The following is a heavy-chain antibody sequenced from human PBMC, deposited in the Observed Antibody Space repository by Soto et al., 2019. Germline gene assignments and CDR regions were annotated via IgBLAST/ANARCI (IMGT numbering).Heavy chain of an antibody. CDR3: ARGRYCLTGRFSPNWF. CDR1: GDSISTLDYF. Sequence: SETLSLTCSVSGDSISTLDYFLAWIRQPPGQALEYIGYIYKSASTYYNPSFESRVAISVDTSKSQFSLNVTSVTAADTAVYFCARGRYCLTGRFSPNWF. V-gene: IGHV4-30-4*01. D-gene: IGHD7-27*01. CDR2: IYKSAST. J-gene: IGHJ5*01.